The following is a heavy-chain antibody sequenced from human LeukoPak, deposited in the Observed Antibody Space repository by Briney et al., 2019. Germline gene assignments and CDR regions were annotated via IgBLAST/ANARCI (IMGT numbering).Heavy chain of an antibody. D-gene: IGHD2-2*01. J-gene: IGHJ5*02. Sequence: PGGSLRLSCAASGFTFSNAWMSWVRQAPGKGLEWVGRIKSKTDGGTTDYAAPVKGRFTISRDDSKNTLYLQMNSLKTEDTAVYYCTTAPSYCSSTSCYLVHWGQGTLVTVSS. CDR3: TTAPSYCSSTSCYLVH. V-gene: IGHV3-15*01. CDR1: GFTFSNAW. CDR2: IKSKTDGGTT.